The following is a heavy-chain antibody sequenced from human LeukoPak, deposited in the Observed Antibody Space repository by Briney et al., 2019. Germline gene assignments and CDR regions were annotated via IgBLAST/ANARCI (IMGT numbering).Heavy chain of an antibody. CDR3: ARDNGNGAFDI. Sequence: SETLSLTCTVSGYSISSGYYWGWIRPPPGKGLEWIGSIYHSGSTYYNPSLKSRVTISVDTSKNQFSLKLSSVTAADTAVYYCARDNGNGAFDIWGQGTMVTVSS. D-gene: IGHD2-8*01. CDR1: GYSISSGYY. V-gene: IGHV4-38-2*02. CDR2: IYHSGST. J-gene: IGHJ3*02.